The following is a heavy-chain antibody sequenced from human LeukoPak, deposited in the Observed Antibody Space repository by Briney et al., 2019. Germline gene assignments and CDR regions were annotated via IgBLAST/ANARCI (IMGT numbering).Heavy chain of an antibody. CDR3: ARDKDFTIDY. CDR2: MRTDGSAT. V-gene: IGHV3-7*01. CDR1: GFTFSNYI. J-gene: IGHJ4*02. D-gene: IGHD3-10*01. Sequence: GRPLRLSCAASGFTFSNYILHWVRQAPGEGLEWVANMRTDGSATHYVDSVKGRFTISRDNAKNSLYLQMNSVRAEDTAVYYCARDKDFTIDYWGQGTLVTVSS.